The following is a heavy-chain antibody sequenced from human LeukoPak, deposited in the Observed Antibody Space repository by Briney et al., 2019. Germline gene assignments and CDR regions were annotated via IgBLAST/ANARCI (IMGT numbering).Heavy chain of an antibody. J-gene: IGHJ4*02. CDR1: GFNFNNFS. CDR3: ARDLDGYNPFDY. D-gene: IGHD5-24*01. V-gene: IGHV3-48*04. CDR2: ISTSSSTI. Sequence: GGSLRLSCAASGFNFNNFSMNWVRQAPGKGLEWVSYISTSSSTIYYADSVKGRFTISRDNAKNSLYLQMNSLRAEDTAVYYCARDLDGYNPFDYWGQGTLVTVSS.